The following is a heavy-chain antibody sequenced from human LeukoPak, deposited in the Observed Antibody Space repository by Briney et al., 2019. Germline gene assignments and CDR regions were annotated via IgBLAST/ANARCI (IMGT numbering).Heavy chain of an antibody. D-gene: IGHD1-7*01. J-gene: IGHJ4*02. CDR1: GGSISSYY. V-gene: IGHV4-59*01. CDR2: IYYSGST. CDR3: ASYHPNWNYAFDY. Sequence: SETLSLTCSVSGGSISSYYWSWIRQPPGKGLEWIRYIYYSGSTNYNPSLKSRVTISVDTSKNQFSLKLSSVTAADTAVYYCASYHPNWNYAFDYWGQGTLVTVSS.